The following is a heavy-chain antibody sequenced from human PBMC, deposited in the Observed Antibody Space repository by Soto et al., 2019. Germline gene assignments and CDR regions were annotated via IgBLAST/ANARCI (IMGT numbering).Heavy chain of an antibody. V-gene: IGHV4-59*01. CDR3: AGIWDLGYCSGGSCYSNYYYGMDV. D-gene: IGHD2-15*01. CDR2: IYYSGST. J-gene: IGHJ6*02. Sequence: SETLSLTCTVSGGSISSYYWSWIRQPPGKGLEWIGYIYYSGSTNYNPSLKSRVTISVDTSKNQFSLRLSSVTAADTAVYYCAGIWDLGYCSGGSCYSNYYYGMDVWGQGTTVTVSS. CDR1: GGSISSYY.